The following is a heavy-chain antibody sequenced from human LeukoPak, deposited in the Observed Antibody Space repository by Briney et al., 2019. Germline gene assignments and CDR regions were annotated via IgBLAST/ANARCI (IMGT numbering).Heavy chain of an antibody. Sequence: GESLKISCNGSGYXFTSYWICWVRHMPGKGLEWMGIIDPGDSDTRYSPYFQGQVTISADKSISTTYLQWSSLKASDTAMYYCASSKPGWELPHPHHAFDIWGQGTMVTVSS. V-gene: IGHV5-51*01. CDR1: GYXFTSYW. CDR2: IDPGDSDT. D-gene: IGHD1-26*01. J-gene: IGHJ3*02. CDR3: ASSKPGWELPHPHHAFDI.